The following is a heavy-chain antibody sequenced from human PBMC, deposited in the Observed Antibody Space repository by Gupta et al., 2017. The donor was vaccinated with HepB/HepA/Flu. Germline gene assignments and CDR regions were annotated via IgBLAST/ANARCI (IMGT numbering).Heavy chain of an antibody. CDR3: AREAKVMSNYWFFDL. CDR2: IPSDSKYM. Sequence: EVQLVESGGGLVKLGGSLRLSCVASGFTLGSYNMNWVRQATGKGLEWVSAIPSDSKYMYYADSVRGRFTISRDNAKNSLYLQMNSLRAEDTAVYYGAREAKVMSNYWFFDLWGRGTRVTVAS. D-gene: IGHD4-11*01. CDR1: GFTLGSYN. V-gene: IGHV3-21*06. J-gene: IGHJ2*01.